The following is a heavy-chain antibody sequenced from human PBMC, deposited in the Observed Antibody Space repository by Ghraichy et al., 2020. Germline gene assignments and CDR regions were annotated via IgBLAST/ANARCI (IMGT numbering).Heavy chain of an antibody. CDR1: GGSISSYY. V-gene: IGHV4-4*09. CDR2: IYTSGST. Sequence: SETLSLTCTVSGGSISSYYWSWIRQPPGKGLEWIGYIYTSGSTNYNPSLKSRVTISVDTSKNQFSLKLSSVTAADTAVYYCARRVLRYFDWYDYWGQGTLVTVSS. D-gene: IGHD3-9*01. J-gene: IGHJ4*02. CDR3: ARRVLRYFDWYDY.